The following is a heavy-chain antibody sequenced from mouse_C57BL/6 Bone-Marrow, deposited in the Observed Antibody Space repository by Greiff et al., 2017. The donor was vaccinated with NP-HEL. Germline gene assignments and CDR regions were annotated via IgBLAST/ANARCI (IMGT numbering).Heavy chain of an antibody. CDR2: ILPGSGST. D-gene: IGHD2-1*01. J-gene: IGHJ3*01. Sequence: QVQLQQSGAELMKPGASVKLSCKATGYTFTGSWIEWVKQRPGHGLEWIGEILPGSGSTTSNEKFKGKATFTADTSSNTAYMQLSSLTTEDSAIYYCARTYGNYPFAYWGQGTLVTVSA. CDR1: GYTFTGSW. CDR3: ARTYGNYPFAY. V-gene: IGHV1-9*01.